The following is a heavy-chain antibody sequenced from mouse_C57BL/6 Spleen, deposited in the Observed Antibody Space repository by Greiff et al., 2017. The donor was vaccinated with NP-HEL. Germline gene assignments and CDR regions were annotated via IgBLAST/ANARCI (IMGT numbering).Heavy chain of an antibody. J-gene: IGHJ1*03. CDR3: ARDNYGSSYGYFDV. Sequence: DVMLVESGGGLVQPGGSLSLSCAASGFTFTDYYMSWVRQPPGKALEWLGFIRNKANGYTTEYSASVKGRFTISRDNSQSILYLQMNALRAEDSATYYCARDNYGSSYGYFDVWGTGTTVTVSS. CDR1: GFTFTDYY. CDR2: IRNKANGYTT. D-gene: IGHD1-1*01. V-gene: IGHV7-3*01.